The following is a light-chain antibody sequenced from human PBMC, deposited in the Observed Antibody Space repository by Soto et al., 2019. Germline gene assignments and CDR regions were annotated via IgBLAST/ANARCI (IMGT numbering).Light chain of an antibody. CDR2: EGS. CDR1: SSDVGSYNL. CDR3: CSFAGSDNVL. V-gene: IGLV2-23*01. Sequence: QSALTQPASVSGSPGQSITISCTGTSSDVGSYNLVSWYQQHPGKAPKLMIYEGSKRPSGVSNRFSGFKSGNTASLTISGLQAEDEADYYCCSFAGSDNVLFGGGTKLTVL. J-gene: IGLJ2*01.